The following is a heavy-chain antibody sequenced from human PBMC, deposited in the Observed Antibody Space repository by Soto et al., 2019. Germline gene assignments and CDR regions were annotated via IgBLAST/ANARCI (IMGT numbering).Heavy chain of an antibody. CDR3: VKGGCSSTSCYRDLDY. CDR1: GFTFSSYA. CDR2: ISSNGGST. J-gene: IGHJ4*02. D-gene: IGHD2-2*02. V-gene: IGHV3-64D*06. Sequence: EVQLVESGGGLVQPGGSLRLSCSASGFTFSSYAMHWVRQAPGKGLEYVSAISSNGGSTYYADSVKDRFTISRDNSKNTLYLQMSSLRAEDTAVYYCVKGGCSSTSCYRDLDYWGQGTLVTVSS.